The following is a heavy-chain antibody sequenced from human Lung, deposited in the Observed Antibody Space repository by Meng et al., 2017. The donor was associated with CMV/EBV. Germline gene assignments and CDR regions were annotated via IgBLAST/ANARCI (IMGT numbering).Heavy chain of an antibody. J-gene: IGHJ5*02. CDR2: INPNSGGT. CDR3: ARGVRQWLARSWFEP. D-gene: IGHD6-19*01. Sequence: ASXXVSXKASGYTFTGYYMHWVRQAPGQGLEWMGWINPNSGGTNYAQKFQGRVTMTRDTSISTAYMELSRLRSDDTAVYYCARGVRQWLARSWFEPWGQGNXVNGAS. V-gene: IGHV1-2*02. CDR1: GYTFTGYY.